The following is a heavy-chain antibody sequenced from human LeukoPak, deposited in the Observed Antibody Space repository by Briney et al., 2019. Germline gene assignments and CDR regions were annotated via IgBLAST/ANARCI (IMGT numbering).Heavy chain of an antibody. Sequence: GESLKISCKGSGYSFTSYWIGWVRQMPGKGLEWMGIIYPGDSDTRYSPSFQGQVTISADKSISTAYLQWSSLKASDTAMYYCARCYYDSSGYYDAFDIWGQGTMVTVSS. CDR3: ARCYYDSSGYYDAFDI. J-gene: IGHJ3*02. D-gene: IGHD3-22*01. CDR1: GYSFTSYW. V-gene: IGHV5-51*01. CDR2: IYPGDSDT.